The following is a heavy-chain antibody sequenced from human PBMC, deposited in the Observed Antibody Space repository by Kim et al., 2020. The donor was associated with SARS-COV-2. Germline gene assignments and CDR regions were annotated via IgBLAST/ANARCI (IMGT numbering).Heavy chain of an antibody. CDR2: IWYDGGNK. CDR1: GFTFSSYG. CDR3: ARDLRVGDDYGDY. Sequence: GGSLRLSCAASGFTFSSYGMHWVRQAPGKGLEWVAVIWYDGGNKYYADSVKGRFTISRDNSMNTLYLQMNSLRAEDTAVYYCARDLRVGDDYGDYWGQGTLVTVSS. J-gene: IGHJ4*02. D-gene: IGHD3-10*01. V-gene: IGHV3-33*01.